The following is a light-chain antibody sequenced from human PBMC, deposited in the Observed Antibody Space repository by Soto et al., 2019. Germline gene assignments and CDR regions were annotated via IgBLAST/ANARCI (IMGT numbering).Light chain of an antibody. CDR2: EGS. V-gene: IGLV2-23*01. CDR1: SSDVGSYNL. J-gene: IGLJ1*01. CDR3: CSYAGSTTDV. Sequence: QSVLTQPASVSGSPGQWITISCTGTSSDVGSYNLVSWYQQHPGKAPKLMIYEGSKRPSGVSNRFSGSKSGNTASLTISGLQAEDEADSSCCSYAGSTTDVFGTGTQGTVL.